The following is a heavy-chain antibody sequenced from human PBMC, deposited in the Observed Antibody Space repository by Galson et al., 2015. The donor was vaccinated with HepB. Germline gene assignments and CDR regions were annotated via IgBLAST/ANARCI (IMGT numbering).Heavy chain of an antibody. D-gene: IGHD3-3*01. Sequence: SLRLPCAASGFTFSSYGMHWVRQAPGKGLEWVAVIWYDGSNKYYADSVKGRFTISRDNSKNTLYLQMNSLRAEDTAVYYCAKDKTIWGGYYTNGMDVWGQGTTVTVSS. CDR2: IWYDGSNK. V-gene: IGHV3-33*06. J-gene: IGHJ6*02. CDR3: AKDKTIWGGYYTNGMDV. CDR1: GFTFSSYG.